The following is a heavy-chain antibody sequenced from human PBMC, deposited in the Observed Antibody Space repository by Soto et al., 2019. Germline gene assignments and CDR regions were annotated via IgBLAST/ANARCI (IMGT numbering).Heavy chain of an antibody. D-gene: IGHD2-21*01. J-gene: IGHJ3*01. CDR3: ARCIPIESDDL. CDR1: DGSCSSGGHA. CDR2: IYPSGST. V-gene: IGHV4-30-2*01. Sequence: QLQLQESGSGLVRPSQTLALTCAVSDGSCSSGGHAWSSIRQPPGKCLECIGYIYPSGSTCYNPSLASRVSMFVERSKNQFSPELSSVTSECTAVYFSARCIPIESDDLWGRGKMVTVSS.